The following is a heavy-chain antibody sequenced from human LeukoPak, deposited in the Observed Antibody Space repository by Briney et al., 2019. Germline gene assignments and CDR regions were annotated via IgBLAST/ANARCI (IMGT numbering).Heavy chain of an antibody. J-gene: IGHJ4*02. CDR1: GFTFDDYA. V-gene: IGHV3-9*01. D-gene: IGHD6-13*01. CDR2: ISWNSGSI. CDR3: AKDSSRLRGSSSWRSCFDY. Sequence: PGGSLRLSCAASGFTFDDYAMHWVRQAPGKGLEWVSGISWNSGSIGYADSVNGRFTISRDNAKNSLYLQMNSLRAEDTALYYCAKDSSRLRGSSSWRSCFDYWGQGTLVTVSS.